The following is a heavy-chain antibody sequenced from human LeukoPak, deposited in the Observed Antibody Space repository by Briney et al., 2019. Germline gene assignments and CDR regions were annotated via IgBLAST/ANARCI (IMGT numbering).Heavy chain of an antibody. D-gene: IGHD5-18*01. CDR3: ARSGDTAMVTFDY. V-gene: IGHV3-30*01. J-gene: IGHJ4*02. Sequence: GRSLRLYCAASGFTFSSYAMHWVRQAPGKGLEWVAVISYDGSNKYYADSVKGRFTISRDNSKNTLYLQMNSLRAEDTAVYYCARSGDTAMVTFDYWGQGTLVTVSS. CDR1: GFTFSSYA. CDR2: ISYDGSNK.